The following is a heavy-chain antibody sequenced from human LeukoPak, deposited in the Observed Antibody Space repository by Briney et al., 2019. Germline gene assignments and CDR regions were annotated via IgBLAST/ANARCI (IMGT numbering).Heavy chain of an antibody. CDR1: GGSISSGSYY. D-gene: IGHD5-18*01. Sequence: SETLSLTCTVSGGSISSGSYYWSWIRQPPGKGLEWIGYIYYSGSTNYNPSPKSRVTISVDTSKNQFSLKLSSVTAADTAVYYCARGLEGYSFFHYYYYMDVWGKGTTVTVSS. V-gene: IGHV4-61*01. CDR2: IYYSGST. J-gene: IGHJ6*03. CDR3: ARGLEGYSFFHYYYYMDV.